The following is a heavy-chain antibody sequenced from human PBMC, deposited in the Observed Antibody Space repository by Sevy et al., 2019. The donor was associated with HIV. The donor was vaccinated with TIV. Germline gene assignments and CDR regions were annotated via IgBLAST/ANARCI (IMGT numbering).Heavy chain of an antibody. CDR2: INWNGDDT. CDR1: GFTFDDYT. D-gene: IGHD2-21*02. J-gene: IGHJ1*01. CDR3: AKERNCGRDCLYFQH. V-gene: IGHV3-43*01. Sequence: GGSLRLSCAASGFTFDDYTMHWVRQAPGKGLEWVSLINWNGDDTYYADSVKGRFTISRDNSRNSLYLQMNSLRTEDTALYYCAKERNCGRDCLYFQHWGQVTLVTVSS.